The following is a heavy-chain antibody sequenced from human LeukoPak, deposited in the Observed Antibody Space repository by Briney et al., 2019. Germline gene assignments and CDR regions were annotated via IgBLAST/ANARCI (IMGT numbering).Heavy chain of an antibody. Sequence: GGSLRLSCAASGFTVSSNYMSWVRQAPGKGLEWVSVIYSGGSTYYADSVKGRFTISRDNSKNTLYLQMNSLRAEDTAVYYCARDGATAKGSGAFDIWGQGTMVTVSS. J-gene: IGHJ3*02. CDR3: ARDGATAKGSGAFDI. D-gene: IGHD5-18*01. CDR2: IYSGGST. CDR1: GFTVSSNY. V-gene: IGHV3-53*01.